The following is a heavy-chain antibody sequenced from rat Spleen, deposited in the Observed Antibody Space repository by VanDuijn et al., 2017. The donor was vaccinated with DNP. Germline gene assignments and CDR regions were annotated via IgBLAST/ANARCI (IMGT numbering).Heavy chain of an antibody. CDR3: TTFLRFAY. CDR1: GFTFSNYD. Sequence: EVQLVESGGGLVQPGRSMKLSCAASGFTFSNYDMAWVRQAPKKGLEWVATISYDGSSTYYRDSVKGRFTISRDNAKSTLYLQMDSLRSEDTATYYCTTFLRFAYWGQGTLVTVSS. J-gene: IGHJ3*01. CDR2: ISYDGSST. V-gene: IGHV5-7*01.